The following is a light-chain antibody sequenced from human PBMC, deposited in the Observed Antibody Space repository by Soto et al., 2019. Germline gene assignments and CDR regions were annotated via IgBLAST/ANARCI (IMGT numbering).Light chain of an antibody. CDR3: QQYGSSPPMCT. CDR2: GAS. Sequence: EIVLTQSPGTLSLSPGERATLSCRASQSISNRYLAWYHQKPGQAPRLLIYGASNRATGIPDRFSGSGAGTDFTLTISRLEPEDFALYYCQQYGSSPPMCTFGQGTKREIK. CDR1: QSISNRY. J-gene: IGKJ2*02. V-gene: IGKV3-20*01.